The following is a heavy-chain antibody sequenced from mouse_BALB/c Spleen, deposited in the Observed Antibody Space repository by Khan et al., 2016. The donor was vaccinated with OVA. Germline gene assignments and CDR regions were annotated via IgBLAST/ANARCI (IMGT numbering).Heavy chain of an antibody. CDR3: ASRRLLLRCPNWFAY. J-gene: IGHJ2*01. V-gene: IGHV3-2*02. CDR2: ISYNGST. Sequence: VQLQESGPGLLKPSQSLSLSCTVTGYSITSDYARNWIRQLPGNKLEWRVYISYNGSTTYSQSFRGSTTITRDTSKNQFFLQLNSVTTEDSALFYWASRRLLLRCPNWFAYGGQGTPLTVSS. D-gene: IGHD1-1*01. CDR1: GYSITSDYA.